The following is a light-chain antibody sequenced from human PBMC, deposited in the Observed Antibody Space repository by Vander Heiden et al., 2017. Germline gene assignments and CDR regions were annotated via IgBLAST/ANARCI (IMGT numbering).Light chain of an antibody. Sequence: SYVLTQPPSASVAPGQTASITCGGNNIGSKSVHWYQQKPGQAPVVVVYNDSDRPSGIPERLSGSNSGNTATLTSSRVEAGDEADYYCQVWDSSTDHWVFGGGTKLTVL. J-gene: IGLJ3*02. CDR3: QVWDSSTDHWV. V-gene: IGLV3-21*02. CDR1: NIGSKS. CDR2: NDS.